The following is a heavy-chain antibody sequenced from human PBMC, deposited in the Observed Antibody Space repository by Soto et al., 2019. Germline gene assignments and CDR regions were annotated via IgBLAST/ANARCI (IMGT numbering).Heavy chain of an antibody. CDR1: GYTLTSYG. CDR2: ITAYNSNT. J-gene: IGHJ4*02. Sequence: QVQLVQSGAEVKKPGASVKVSCKASGYTLTSYGITWVRQAPGQGLEWMGWITAYNSNTNYAQELQGRVTMTTDTSTNTAYMELRSLRSDDTAMYYCARGRFGELLLTYWGQGTLVTVSS. V-gene: IGHV1-18*01. D-gene: IGHD3-10*01. CDR3: ARGRFGELLLTY.